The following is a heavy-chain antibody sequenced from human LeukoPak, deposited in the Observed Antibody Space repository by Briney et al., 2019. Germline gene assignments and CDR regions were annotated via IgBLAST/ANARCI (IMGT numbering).Heavy chain of an antibody. D-gene: IGHD6-13*01. CDR3: ARAAPEDPFHIDV. CDR2: INPDSGDT. V-gene: IGHV1-2*02. J-gene: IGHJ6*03. CDR1: GYTFTGYY. Sequence: EASVKVSCKASGYTFTGYYIHWVRQAPGQGLEWMGWINPDSGDTNYALKFQGRVTVTRDTSISTVYMELRRLRSDDTAKYNCARAAPEDPFHIDVWGKGTTVTISS.